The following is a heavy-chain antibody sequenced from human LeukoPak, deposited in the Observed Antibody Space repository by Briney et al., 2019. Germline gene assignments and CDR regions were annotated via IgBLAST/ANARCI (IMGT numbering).Heavy chain of an antibody. D-gene: IGHD6-13*01. CDR3: AKDLSIAAAGRYNWFDP. Sequence: GGSLRLSCAASGFTFSSYAMSWVRQAPGKGLEWVSAISGSGGSTYYADSVKGRFTISRDNSKNTLYLQMNSLRAEETAVYYCAKDLSIAAAGRYNWFDPWGQGTLVTVSS. J-gene: IGHJ5*02. CDR2: ISGSGGST. V-gene: IGHV3-23*01. CDR1: GFTFSSYA.